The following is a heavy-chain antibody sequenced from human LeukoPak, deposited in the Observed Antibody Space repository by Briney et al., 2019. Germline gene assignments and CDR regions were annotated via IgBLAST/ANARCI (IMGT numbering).Heavy chain of an antibody. CDR2: MDPSGSHK. V-gene: IGHV3-7*01. J-gene: IGHJ4*02. Sequence: GGSLRLSCAASRFTFSSYAMNWVRQAPGKGLEWVANMDPSGSHKRYMDSVEGRFTISKDSPGTSFYLEMYNMRDEDTAIYYCAIWTPGNYWGQGSLVTVSS. D-gene: IGHD1-1*01. CDR3: AIWTPGNY. CDR1: RFTFSSYA.